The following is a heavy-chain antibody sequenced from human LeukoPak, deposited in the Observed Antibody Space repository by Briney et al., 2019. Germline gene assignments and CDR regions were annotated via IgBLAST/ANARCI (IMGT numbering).Heavy chain of an antibody. Sequence: PGRSLRLSCAASGFTFDDYAMHWVRQAPGKGLEWVSGISWNSGSIGYADSVKGRFTISRDNAKNSLYLQMNSLRAEDTALYYCAKGTYYYDSSGYYPDCYYGMDVWGQGTTVTVSS. V-gene: IGHV3-9*01. CDR2: ISWNSGSI. CDR3: AKGTYYYDSSGYYPDCYYGMDV. CDR1: GFTFDDYA. D-gene: IGHD3-22*01. J-gene: IGHJ6*02.